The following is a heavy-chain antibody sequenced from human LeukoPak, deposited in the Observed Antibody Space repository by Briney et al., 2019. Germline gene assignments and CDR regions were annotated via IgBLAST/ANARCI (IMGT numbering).Heavy chain of an antibody. Sequence: GGSLRLSCAASGFTFSSYGMHWVRQAPGKGLEWVAVISYDGSNKYYADSVKGRFTISRDNSKNTLYLQMNSLRAEDTAVYYCAKDRRTMVRGATSDPWGQGTLVTVSS. D-gene: IGHD3-10*01. J-gene: IGHJ5*02. CDR3: AKDRRTMVRGATSDP. V-gene: IGHV3-30*18. CDR1: GFTFSSYG. CDR2: ISYDGSNK.